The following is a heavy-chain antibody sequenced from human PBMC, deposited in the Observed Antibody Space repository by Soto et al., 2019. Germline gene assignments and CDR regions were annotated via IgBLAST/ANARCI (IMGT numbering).Heavy chain of an antibody. CDR1: GGTFSTYT. V-gene: IGHV1-69*12. D-gene: IGHD2-15*01. Sequence: QVQLVQSGAEVKKPGSSVKVSCKASGGTFSTYTLYWVRQAPGQGLEWMGGISPGIDIRDYAQKFQGRVTITADESTSTVYMQLGTLISADTALYYWAGDMCFGGSCYLDVWGQGTLVTVSS. J-gene: IGHJ4*02. CDR3: AGDMCFGGSCYLDV. CDR2: ISPGIDIR.